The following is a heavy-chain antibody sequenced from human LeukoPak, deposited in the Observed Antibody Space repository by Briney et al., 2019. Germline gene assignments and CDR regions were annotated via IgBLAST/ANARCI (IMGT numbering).Heavy chain of an antibody. CDR1: GFTFSSYS. V-gene: IGHV3-48*02. Sequence: GGSLRLSCAASGFTFSSYSMNWVRQAPGKGLEWVSYISSSSGTIYYADSVKGRFTISRDNAKNSLYLQMNSLRDEDTAVYYCASRPHGDYPYFDYWGQGTLVTVSS. D-gene: IGHD4-17*01. CDR2: ISSSSGTI. CDR3: ASRPHGDYPYFDY. J-gene: IGHJ4*02.